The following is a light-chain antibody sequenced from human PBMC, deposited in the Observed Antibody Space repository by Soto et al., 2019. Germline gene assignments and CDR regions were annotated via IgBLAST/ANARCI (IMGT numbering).Light chain of an antibody. CDR3: QQYNNWPPIT. CDR1: QSVSSK. V-gene: IGKV3-15*01. J-gene: IGKJ5*01. Sequence: EIVMTQSPATLSASPGQRPTLSCRASQSVSSKLAWYQQKPGQAPRLLIYGASTRATGIPASFSGSGSGTEFTLTISSLQSEDLAVYYGQQYNNWPPITFGQGTRLEIK. CDR2: GAS.